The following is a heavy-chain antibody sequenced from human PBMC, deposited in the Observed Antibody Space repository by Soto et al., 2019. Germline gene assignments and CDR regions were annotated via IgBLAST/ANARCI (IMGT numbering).Heavy chain of an antibody. V-gene: IGHV1-46*01. J-gene: IGHJ6*02. CDR1: GDSVSNDY. Sequence: ASVKVSCKASGDSVSNDYLHWVRQAPGQGFEWLGLISLFGGATAYAQRFKGRVTVTMDKSSTSFYLELSSLRSDDTAVYYCAKGRGGKTVANFGMDVWGQGVTVTVSS. D-gene: IGHD3-16*01. CDR3: AKGRGGKTVANFGMDV. CDR2: ISLFGGAT.